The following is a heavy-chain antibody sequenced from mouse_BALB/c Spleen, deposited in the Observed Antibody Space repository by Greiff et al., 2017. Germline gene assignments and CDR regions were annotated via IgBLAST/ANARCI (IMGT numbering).Heavy chain of an antibody. V-gene: IGHV1S56*01. CDR2: IYPGNVNT. CDR1: GYTFTSYY. D-gene: IGHD2-14*01. CDR3: ARRDYRYDWFAY. J-gene: IGHJ3*01. Sequence: QVQLQQSGAELVKPGASVKLSCKASGYTFTSYYIHWVKQRPGQGLEWIGWIYPGNVNTKYNEKFKGKATLTADKSSSTAYMQLSSLTSEDSAVYFCARRDYRYDWFAYWGQGTLVTVSA.